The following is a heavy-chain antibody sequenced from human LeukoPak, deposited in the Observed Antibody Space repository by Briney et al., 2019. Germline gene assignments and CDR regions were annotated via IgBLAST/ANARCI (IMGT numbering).Heavy chain of an antibody. CDR1: GGSINSYY. J-gene: IGHJ6*03. Sequence: SETLSLTCTVSGGSINSYYWSWIRQPPGKGLEWIGYIYYSGSTTYNPSLKSRVTMSVDTSNNQFSLKLSSVTAADTAVYYCATIINITMIDNYYMDVWGKGTTVTVSS. V-gene: IGHV4-59*01. D-gene: IGHD3-22*01. CDR2: IYYSGST. CDR3: ATIINITMIDNYYMDV.